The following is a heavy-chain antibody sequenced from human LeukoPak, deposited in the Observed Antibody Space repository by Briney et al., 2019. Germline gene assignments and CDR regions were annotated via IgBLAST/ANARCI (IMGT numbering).Heavy chain of an antibody. CDR1: RFSFSTYW. CDR3: ARDPESSSFDL. CDR2: IDQGGSVR. Sequence: GGSLRLSCAASRFSFSTYWMSWVRQTPEKGLEFVANIDQGGSVRNYMDSLKGRCTISRDNAKKSLYLEINSLRADDTAVYYCARDPESSSFDLWGRGALVTVSS. D-gene: IGHD6-13*01. J-gene: IGHJ4*02. V-gene: IGHV3-7*01.